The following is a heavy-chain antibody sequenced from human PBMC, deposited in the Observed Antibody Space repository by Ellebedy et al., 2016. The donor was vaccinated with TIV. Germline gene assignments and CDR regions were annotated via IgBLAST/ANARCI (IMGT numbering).Heavy chain of an antibody. CDR3: AKGVSVDYRPFDY. CDR2: IAGSGAVT. CDR1: GFTFSSYT. J-gene: IGHJ4*02. V-gene: IGHV3-23*01. Sequence: GESLKISCAASGFTFSSYTINWVRQAPGEGLAWVSSIAGSGAVTYYAASVQGRFTISGDTSKNTLYLQMNSLRAEDTAVYYCAKGVSVDYRPFDYWGQGTLVTVSS. D-gene: IGHD4-11*01.